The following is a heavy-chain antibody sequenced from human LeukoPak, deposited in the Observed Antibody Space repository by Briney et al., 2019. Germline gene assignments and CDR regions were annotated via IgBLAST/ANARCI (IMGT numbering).Heavy chain of an antibody. V-gene: IGHV3-23*01. D-gene: IGHD6-13*01. Sequence: GGSLRLSCAASGFTFSSYAMSWVRQAPGKELEWVSAISGSGGSIYYADSVKGRFTISRDNSKNTLYLQMNSLRAEDTAVYYCAKARGLAAAGTLEPFQHWGQGTLVTVSP. J-gene: IGHJ1*01. CDR1: GFTFSSYA. CDR3: AKARGLAAAGTLEPFQH. CDR2: ISGSGGSI.